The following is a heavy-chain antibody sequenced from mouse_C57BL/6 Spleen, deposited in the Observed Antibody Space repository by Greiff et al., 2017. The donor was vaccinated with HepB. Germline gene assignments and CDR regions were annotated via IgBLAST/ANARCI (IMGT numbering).Heavy chain of an antibody. V-gene: IGHV1-54*01. CDR2: INPGSGGT. Sequence: VQLVESGAELVRPGTSVKVFCKASGYAFTNYLIEWVKQRPGQGLEWIGVINPGSGGTNYNEKFKGKATLTADKSSSTAYMQLSSLTSEDSAVYFCARNSNYDRAMDYWGQGTSVTVSS. J-gene: IGHJ4*01. D-gene: IGHD2-5*01. CDR3: ARNSNYDRAMDY. CDR1: GYAFTNYL.